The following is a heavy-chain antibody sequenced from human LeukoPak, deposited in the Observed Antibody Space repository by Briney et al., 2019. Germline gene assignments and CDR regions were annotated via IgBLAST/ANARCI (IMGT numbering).Heavy chain of an antibody. CDR2: ISSSVGTI. Sequence: PGGSLRLSCAASGFTFSSYEMNWVRQAPGKGLEWVSYISSSVGTIYYADSVKGRFTISRDNAKNSLYLQMNSLRVDDTAVYYCARGRYNWRGEGENWFDPWGQGTLVSVSS. CDR1: GFTFSSYE. D-gene: IGHD1-20*01. CDR3: ARGRYNWRGEGENWFDP. V-gene: IGHV3-48*03. J-gene: IGHJ5*02.